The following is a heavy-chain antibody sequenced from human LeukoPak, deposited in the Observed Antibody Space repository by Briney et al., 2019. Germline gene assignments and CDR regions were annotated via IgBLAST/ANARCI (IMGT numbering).Heavy chain of an antibody. CDR3: AREQYFYESSGYYYRSGMDV. CDR1: GFTFSSYG. V-gene: IGHV3-48*04. Sequence: GGSLRLSCAASGFTFSSYGMHWVRQAPGKGLEWVSYISSSGSITYYADSVRGRFTISRDNAKNSLYLQMNSLRAEDTAVYYCAREQYFYESSGYYYRSGMDVWGQGTTVTVSS. D-gene: IGHD3-22*01. CDR2: ISSSGSIT. J-gene: IGHJ6*02.